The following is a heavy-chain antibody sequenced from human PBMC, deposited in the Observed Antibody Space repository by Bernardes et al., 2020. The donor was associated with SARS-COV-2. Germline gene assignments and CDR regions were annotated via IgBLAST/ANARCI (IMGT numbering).Heavy chain of an antibody. D-gene: IGHD3-10*01. Sequence: GGSLRLSCAASGIPFSSYWMTWVRQAPGKGLEWVANMNQDGRVKSYVDSVKGRFTISRDNTKNSLYLQMNSLRAEDTAVYYCSGCGDYYGSGNYPGGGYWGQGALVTVSS. CDR2: MNQDGRVK. V-gene: IGHV3-7*02. CDR1: GIPFSSYW. J-gene: IGHJ4*02. CDR3: SGCGDYYGSGNYPGGGY.